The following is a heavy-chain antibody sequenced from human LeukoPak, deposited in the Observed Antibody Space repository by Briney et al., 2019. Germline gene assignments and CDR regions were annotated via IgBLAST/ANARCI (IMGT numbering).Heavy chain of an antibody. D-gene: IGHD1-1*01. CDR2: INPNSGGT. Sequence: GASVKVSCKASGYTFTAYSMHWVRQAPGQGLEWMGWINPNSGGTNYAQKFQGRVTMTRDTSITTAYMELSRLRSDDTAVYYCARASEVRRLVDYWGQGTLVTVSS. J-gene: IGHJ4*02. CDR1: GYTFTAYS. CDR3: ARASEVRRLVDY. V-gene: IGHV1-2*02.